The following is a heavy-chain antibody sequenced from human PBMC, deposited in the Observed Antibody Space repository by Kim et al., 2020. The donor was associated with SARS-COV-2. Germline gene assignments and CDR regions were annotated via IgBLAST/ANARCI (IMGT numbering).Heavy chain of an antibody. CDR3: ASRYTTNWSHDC. CDR1: GFTVSDSY. J-gene: IGHJ4*02. CDR2: IYRGGST. D-gene: IGHD6-13*01. V-gene: IGHV3-66*01. Sequence: GGSLRLSCAASGFTVSDSYMSWVRQAPGKGLEWVSVIYRGGSTYYAGSVKGRFTISRDNSKNRLYLQMNSLRAEDTAVYYCASRYTTNWSHDCWGQGTLV.